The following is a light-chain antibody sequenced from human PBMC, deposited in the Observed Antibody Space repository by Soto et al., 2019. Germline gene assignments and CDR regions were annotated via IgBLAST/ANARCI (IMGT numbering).Light chain of an antibody. CDR3: QSYDSSLSGSYV. J-gene: IGLJ1*01. Sequence: VLTHPPSVSGAPGQRVTISCTGSSSNIGAGYDVHWYQQLPGTAPKVLIYDNNNRPSGVPDRISGSKSGTSASLAITGLQAEDEADYYCQSYDSSLSGSYVFGTGTKVTVL. CDR1: SSNIGAGYD. CDR2: DNN. V-gene: IGLV1-40*01.